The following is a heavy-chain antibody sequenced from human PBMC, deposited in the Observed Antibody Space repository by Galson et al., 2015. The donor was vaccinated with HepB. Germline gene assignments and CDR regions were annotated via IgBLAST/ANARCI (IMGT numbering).Heavy chain of an antibody. D-gene: IGHD5-18*01. Sequence: SLRLSCAASGFTFSSYEMNWVRQAPGKGLEWVSYISSSGSTIYYADSVKGRFTISRDNAKNSLYLQMNSLRAEDTAVYYCARDGGYSYASLYYYGMDVWGKGTTVTVSS. CDR3: ARDGGYSYASLYYYGMDV. J-gene: IGHJ6*04. V-gene: IGHV3-48*03. CDR1: GFTFSSYE. CDR2: ISSSGSTI.